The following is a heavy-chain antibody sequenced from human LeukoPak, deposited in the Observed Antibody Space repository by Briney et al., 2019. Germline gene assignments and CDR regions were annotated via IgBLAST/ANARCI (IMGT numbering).Heavy chain of an antibody. CDR3: ANLPIRGSGSYYTDY. Sequence: HPGGSLRLSCAASGFTFSSYGMHWVRQAPGKGLGWVAFIRYDGSDKYYADSVKGRFTISRDNSKNTLYLQMNSLRAEDTAAYYCANLPIRGSGSYYTDYWGQGTLVTVSS. CDR1: GFTFSSYG. D-gene: IGHD3-10*01. J-gene: IGHJ4*02. CDR2: IRYDGSDK. V-gene: IGHV3-30*02.